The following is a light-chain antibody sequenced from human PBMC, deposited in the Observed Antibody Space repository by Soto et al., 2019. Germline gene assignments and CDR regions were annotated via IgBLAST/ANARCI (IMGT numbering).Light chain of an antibody. CDR3: QQDSHCPPCT. CDR1: QSIGSN. Sequence: EVVLTQSPATLSVSPGEGATLSCRASQSIGSNLAWYQQKPGQAPRLLIYGSSTRATVIPGRFRGSGSGTEFTLTVSSLEPEDFASYHWQQDSHCPPCTFGQGTKVEIK. CDR2: GSS. V-gene: IGKV3-15*01. J-gene: IGKJ2*02.